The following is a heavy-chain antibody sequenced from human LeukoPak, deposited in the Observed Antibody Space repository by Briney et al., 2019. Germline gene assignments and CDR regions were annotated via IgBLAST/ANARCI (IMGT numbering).Heavy chain of an antibody. D-gene: IGHD4-17*01. CDR3: AKNPSPYADYTEYFQH. Sequence: PGGSLRLSCAASGFTFSSYGMTWVRQAPGKGLEWVSGISGSGGSTYYADSVKGRFTISRDNSKNTLYLQMNSLRAEGTAVYYCAKNPSPYADYTEYFQHWGQGTMVTVSP. CDR1: GFTFSSYG. V-gene: IGHV3-23*01. CDR2: ISGSGGST. J-gene: IGHJ1*01.